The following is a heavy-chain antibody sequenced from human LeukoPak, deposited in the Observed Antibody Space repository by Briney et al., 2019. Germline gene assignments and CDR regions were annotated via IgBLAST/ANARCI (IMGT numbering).Heavy chain of an antibody. CDR1: GYTFTIYY. Sequence: GASVKFSCKASGYTFTIYYMHWVRQAPGQGLEWMGIINPSGGSTSYAQKFQGRVTMTRDTSTSTVYMELSSLRSEDTAVYYCARIAPRIGEGFDHWGQGTLVTVSS. CDR3: ARIAPRIGEGFDH. V-gene: IGHV1-46*01. D-gene: IGHD3-10*01. J-gene: IGHJ4*02. CDR2: INPSGGST.